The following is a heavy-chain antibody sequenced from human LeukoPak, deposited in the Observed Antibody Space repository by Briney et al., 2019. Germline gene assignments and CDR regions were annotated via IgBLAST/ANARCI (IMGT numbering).Heavy chain of an antibody. CDR2: IYYSGST. CDR1: GGSISSYH. Sequence: SETLSLTCTVSGGSISSYHWSWIRQPPGKGLEWIGYIYYSGSTNYNPSLKSRVTISVDTSKNQFSLKLSSVTAADTAVYYCARGSSSGWLSDFDYWGQGTLVTVSS. V-gene: IGHV4-59*08. CDR3: ARGSSSGWLSDFDY. D-gene: IGHD6-19*01. J-gene: IGHJ4*02.